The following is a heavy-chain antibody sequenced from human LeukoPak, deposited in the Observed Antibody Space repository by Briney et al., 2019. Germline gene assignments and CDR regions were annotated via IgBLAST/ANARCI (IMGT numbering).Heavy chain of an antibody. D-gene: IGHD3-3*01. CDR3: ARANYDFWSGYYRNYYYYMDV. V-gene: IGHV4-34*01. CDR2: INHSGST. J-gene: IGHJ6*03. CDR1: GGSFSGYY. Sequence: SETLSLTCTVYGGSFSGYYWSWIRQPPGKGLEWIGEINHSGSTNYNPSLKSRVTISVDTSKNQFSLKLSSVTGADTAVYYCARANYDFWSGYYRNYYYYMDVWGKGTTVTVSS.